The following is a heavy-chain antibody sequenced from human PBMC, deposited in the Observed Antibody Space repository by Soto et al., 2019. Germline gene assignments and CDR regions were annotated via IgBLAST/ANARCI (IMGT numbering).Heavy chain of an antibody. CDR3: ARERIGGYDAFDI. Sequence: EVQLVESGGGLVQPGGSLRLSCAASGFTVSSNYMSWVRQAPGKGLEWVSVIYSGGSTYYADSVKGRFTISRDNSKNTLYLQMNSLRAEDTAVYYCARERIGGYDAFDIWGQGTMVTVSS. CDR2: IYSGGST. CDR1: GFTVSSNY. J-gene: IGHJ3*02. V-gene: IGHV3-66*01. D-gene: IGHD5-12*01.